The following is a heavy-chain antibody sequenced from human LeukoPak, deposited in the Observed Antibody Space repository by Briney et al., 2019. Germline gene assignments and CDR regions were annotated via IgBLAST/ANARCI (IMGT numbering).Heavy chain of an antibody. CDR3: ARGSYYDSSGYSDFDY. CDR1: GFTFSSYW. J-gene: IGHJ4*02. D-gene: IGHD3-22*01. Sequence: GGSLRLSCAASGFTFSSYWIHWVRQAPGKGLVWVSRINSDGSSTSYADSVKGRFTISRDNAKNTLYLQMNSLRAEDTAVYYCARGSYYDSSGYSDFDYWGQGTLVTVSS. CDR2: INSDGSST. V-gene: IGHV3-74*01.